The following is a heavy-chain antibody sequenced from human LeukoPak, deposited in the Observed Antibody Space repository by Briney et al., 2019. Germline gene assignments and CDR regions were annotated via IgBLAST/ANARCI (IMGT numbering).Heavy chain of an antibody. D-gene: IGHD6-6*01. CDR1: GFTFSDCY. CDR2: IGGSGADT. J-gene: IGHJ5*02. CDR3: VKTLVASPGNTGGP. Sequence: PGGSLRLSCAASGFTFSDCYMSWFRQAPGKGLEWLSYIGGSGADTNYADSVKGRFTTSRDNAKSSLYLQMNSLRAEDTAVYYCVKTLVASPGNTGGPWGQGTLVTVSS. V-gene: IGHV3-11*03.